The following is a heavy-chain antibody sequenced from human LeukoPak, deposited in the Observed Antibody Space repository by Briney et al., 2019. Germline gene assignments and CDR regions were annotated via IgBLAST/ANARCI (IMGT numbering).Heavy chain of an antibody. CDR2: IKQDGSEK. J-gene: IGHJ6*03. CDR1: GFTFSSYW. V-gene: IGHV3-7*03. D-gene: IGHD3-10*01. Sequence: PGGSLRLSCAASGFTFSSYWMSWVRQAPGKGLESVANIKQDGSEKYYVDSVKGRFTISRDNAKNSLYLQMNSLRAEDTAVYYCARRPYYYGSGSYYYYYMDVWGKGTTVTVSS. CDR3: ARRPYYYGSGSYYYYYMDV.